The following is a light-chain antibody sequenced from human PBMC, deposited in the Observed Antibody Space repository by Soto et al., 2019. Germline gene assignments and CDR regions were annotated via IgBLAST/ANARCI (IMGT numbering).Light chain of an antibody. V-gene: IGKV3-20*01. CDR1: QSVSSNY. CDR3: QQYGSSPPT. Sequence: EIVLTQSPGSLSLSLGERATLSCRASQSVSSNYLAWYQRKPGQAPRLLIYGASSRAIDIPNRFSGSGSGTDFTLTITSLQPEDFAVYYCQQYGSSPPTFGQGTKVEI. J-gene: IGKJ1*01. CDR2: GAS.